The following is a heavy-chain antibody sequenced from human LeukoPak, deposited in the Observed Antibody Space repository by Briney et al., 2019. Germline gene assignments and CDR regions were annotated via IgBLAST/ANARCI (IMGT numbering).Heavy chain of an antibody. CDR2: IGTVGDT. V-gene: IGHV3-13*03. CDR1: GFTFRSYD. D-gene: IGHD3-3*01. J-gene: IGHJ4*02. CDR3: ARYDFWGGYFDY. Sequence: GGFLRLSCAACGFTFRSYDMHWVRQATGKGLEWVSAIGTVGDTYYPGSVKGQFTISRENAKNSLYLQMNSLRAGDTAVYYCARYDFWGGYFDYWGQGTLVTVSS.